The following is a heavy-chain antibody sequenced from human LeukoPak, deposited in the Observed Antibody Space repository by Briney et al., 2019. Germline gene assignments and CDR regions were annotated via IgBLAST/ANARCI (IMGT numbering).Heavy chain of an antibody. Sequence: PGGSLRLSCAASGFTFSNYWMHWVRQAPGKGLVWVSRINSDGSSTSYADSVKGRFTISRDNAKNTLYVQMNSLRAEDTAVYYCARGLTIFGVVNDAFDIWGQGTMVTVSS. CDR2: INSDGSST. CDR1: GFTFSNYW. CDR3: ARGLTIFGVVNDAFDI. D-gene: IGHD3-3*01. J-gene: IGHJ3*02. V-gene: IGHV3-74*01.